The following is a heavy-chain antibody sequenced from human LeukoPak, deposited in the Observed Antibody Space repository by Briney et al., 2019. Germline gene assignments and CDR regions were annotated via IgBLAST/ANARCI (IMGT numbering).Heavy chain of an antibody. CDR3: VRHRAGDYKTTDAFDI. CDR2: IYPGDSDT. J-gene: IGHJ3*02. V-gene: IGHV5-51*01. Sequence: GESLKISCKGSGYSFTSYWIGWVRQMPGKGLEWMGIIYPGDSDTRYSPSFQGQVTISANKSISTAYLQWSSLKASDTAMYYCVRHRAGDYKTTDAFDIWGQGTMVTVSS. CDR1: GYSFTSYW. D-gene: IGHD4-17*01.